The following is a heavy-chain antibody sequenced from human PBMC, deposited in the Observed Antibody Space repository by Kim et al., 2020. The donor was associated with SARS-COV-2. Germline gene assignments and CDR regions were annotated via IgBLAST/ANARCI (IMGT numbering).Heavy chain of an antibody. D-gene: IGHD3-10*01. J-gene: IGHJ1*01. CDR3: ANGRGVRPDFQH. V-gene: IGHV3-30*02. Sequence: YLGSVKGRFTISRDNSKNTMYLQMTSLRAEDTAVYCCANGRGVRPDFQHWGQGTLVTVSS.